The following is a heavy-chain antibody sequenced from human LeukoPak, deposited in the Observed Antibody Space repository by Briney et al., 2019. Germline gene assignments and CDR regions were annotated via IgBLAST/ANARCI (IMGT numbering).Heavy chain of an antibody. D-gene: IGHD6-6*01. CDR3: ARASPSRWFDP. CDR1: GGSISSSSYY. V-gene: IGHV4-39*01. Sequence: PSETLSLTCTASGGSISSSSYYWGWIRQPPGKRLQWIGSIYYSGSTYYNPSLKRRVTISVDTSKNQFSLKLSSVTAADTAVYYCARASPSRWFDPWGQGTLVTVSS. J-gene: IGHJ5*02. CDR2: IYYSGST.